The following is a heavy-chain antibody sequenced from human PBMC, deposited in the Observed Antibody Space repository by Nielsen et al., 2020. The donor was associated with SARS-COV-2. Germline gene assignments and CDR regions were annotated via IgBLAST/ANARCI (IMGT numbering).Heavy chain of an antibody. CDR2: ITTHNGLT. D-gene: IGHD2-15*01. J-gene: IGHJ6*02. CDR3: ARDRDPTGANIVLLVAANQGMDV. Sequence: WMRQAPGQGLEWMGWITTHNGLTNYAHKLQGRVTMTTDTSTSTVYMELRSLRSDDTAVYYCARDRDPTGANIVLLVAANQGMDVWGQGTTVTVSS. V-gene: IGHV1-18*01.